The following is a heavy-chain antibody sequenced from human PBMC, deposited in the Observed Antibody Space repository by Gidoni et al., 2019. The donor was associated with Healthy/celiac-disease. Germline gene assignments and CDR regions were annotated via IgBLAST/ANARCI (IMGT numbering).Heavy chain of an antibody. V-gene: IGHV4-31*03. CDR2: IYYSGST. CDR3: ARDQGWPGRWFDP. D-gene: IGHD2-15*01. J-gene: IGHJ5*02. CDR1: GGSISSGGYY. Sequence: QVKLQESGPGLVKPSQTLSPTCTVSGGSISSGGYYLSWIRQHPGKGLEWIGYIYYSGSTYYNPSLKSRVTISVDTSKNQFSLKLSSVTAADTAVYYCARDQGWPGRWFDPWGQGTLVTVSS.